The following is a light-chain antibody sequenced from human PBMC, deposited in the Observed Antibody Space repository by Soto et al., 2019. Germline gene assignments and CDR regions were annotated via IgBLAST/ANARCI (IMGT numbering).Light chain of an antibody. CDR3: SSYTSTSTLYV. CDR1: SSDVGDYDY. CDR2: GVN. Sequence: QSALTQPASVSGSPGQSITISCTGTSSDVGDYDYVSWYQQHPGKAPKVMIYGVNNRPSGVSNRFSGSKSGNTASLTISGLQAEDEADYYCSSYTSTSTLYVFGTGTKVTVL. V-gene: IGLV2-14*01. J-gene: IGLJ1*01.